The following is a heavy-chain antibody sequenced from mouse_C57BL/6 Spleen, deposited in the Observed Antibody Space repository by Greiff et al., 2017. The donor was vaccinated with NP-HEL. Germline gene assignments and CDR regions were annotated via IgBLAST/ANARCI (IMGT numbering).Heavy chain of an antibody. CDR1: GYSFTDYN. V-gene: IGHV1-39*01. Sequence: VQLKESGPELVKPGASVKISCKASGYSFTDYNMNWVKQSNGKSLEWIGVINPNYGTTSYNQKFKGKATLTVDQSSSTAYMQLNSLTSEDSAVYYCARIQLRLYYYAMDYWGQGISVTVSS. CDR2: INPNYGTT. CDR3: ARIQLRLYYYAMDY. J-gene: IGHJ4*01. D-gene: IGHD1-2*01.